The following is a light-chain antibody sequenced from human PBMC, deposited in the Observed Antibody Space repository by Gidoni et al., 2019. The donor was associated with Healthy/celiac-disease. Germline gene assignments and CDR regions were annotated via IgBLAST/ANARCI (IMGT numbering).Light chain of an antibody. Sequence: DIQLTQSPSSVSASEGDRVTITCRASPGISSWLAWYQQKPGKAPKLLIYAASSLQSGVPSRFSGSGSGTYFTLTISSLQPEDFATYYCQQANSFPITFGQGTRLEIK. V-gene: IGKV1-12*01. CDR2: AAS. CDR1: PGISSW. CDR3: QQANSFPIT. J-gene: IGKJ5*01.